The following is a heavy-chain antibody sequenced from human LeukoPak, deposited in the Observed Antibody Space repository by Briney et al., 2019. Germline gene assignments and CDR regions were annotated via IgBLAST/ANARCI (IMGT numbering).Heavy chain of an antibody. Sequence: GGSLRLSCAASGFTFSNAWMSWVRQAPGKGLEWVGRIKSKTDGGTTDYAAPVKGRFTISRDDSKNTLYLQMNSLKTEDTAVYYCTTDPPWGVYRDDYWGQGTLVTVSS. J-gene: IGHJ4*02. V-gene: IGHV3-15*01. CDR2: IKSKTDGGTT. CDR3: TTDPPWGVYRDDY. D-gene: IGHD3-16*01. CDR1: GFTFSNAW.